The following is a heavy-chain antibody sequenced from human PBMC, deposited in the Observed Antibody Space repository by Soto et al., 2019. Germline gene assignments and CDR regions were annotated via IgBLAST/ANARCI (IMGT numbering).Heavy chain of an antibody. Sequence: WGSLGLSCASSEFTVSINYMSWVRQAPGKGLEWVSVIYGGGSTYYADSVKGRFTISRDNSKNTLYLQMNSLRAEDTAVYYCARDWQPLDTPSPWGQGTMVTVSS. CDR2: IYGGGST. CDR3: ARDWQPLDTPSP. J-gene: IGHJ5*02. CDR1: EFTVSINY. V-gene: IGHV3-53*01. D-gene: IGHD2-15*01.